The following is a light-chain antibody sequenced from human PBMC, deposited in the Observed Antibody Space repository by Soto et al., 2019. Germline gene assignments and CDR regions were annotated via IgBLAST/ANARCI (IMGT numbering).Light chain of an antibody. CDR2: DAS. J-gene: IGKJ4*01. Sequence: AIQLTQSPSSLSASVGDRVTITCRASQGISSALAWYQQKPGKAPKLLIYDASSLESGVPSRFSGSGSRTDFTLTISSLQPEDFATNYCQQFNSNPLTLGAGTKVDIK. CDR3: QQFNSNPLT. CDR1: QGISSA. V-gene: IGKV1-13*02.